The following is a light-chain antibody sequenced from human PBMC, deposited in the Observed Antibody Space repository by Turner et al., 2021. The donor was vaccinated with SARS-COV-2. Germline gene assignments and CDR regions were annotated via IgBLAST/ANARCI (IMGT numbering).Light chain of an antibody. CDR3: SSYTSSSTPYV. CDR2: DVS. CDR1: SSDFGGYNY. J-gene: IGLJ1*01. V-gene: IGLV2-14*01. Sequence: QSALTQPASVSGFPGQSITISCTGTSSDFGGYNYVSWYQQHPGKAPKLMIYDVSNRPSGVSNRFSGSKSGTTASLTISGLQAEDEADYYCSSYTSSSTPYVFGTGTKVTVL.